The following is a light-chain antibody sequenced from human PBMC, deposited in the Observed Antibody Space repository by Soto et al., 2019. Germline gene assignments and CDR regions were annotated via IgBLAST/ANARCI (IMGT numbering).Light chain of an antibody. CDR2: AAY. Sequence: DIQMTQAPSSLSASVGDRVTITCRACQDISTYLAWYQQKPGKVPKLLIPAAYTLQSGVPPRFSGRGSGTDFTLTISSLQPEDVETYYCQKYDNAPLTFGGGTKVEIK. V-gene: IGKV1-27*01. CDR3: QKYDNAPLT. CDR1: QDISTY. J-gene: IGKJ4*01.